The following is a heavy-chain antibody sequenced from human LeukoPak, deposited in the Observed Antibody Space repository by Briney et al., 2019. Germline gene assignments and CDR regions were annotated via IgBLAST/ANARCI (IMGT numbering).Heavy chain of an antibody. Sequence: GGSLRLSCAASGFTFNSYGMHWVRQAPGKGLEWVAVISYDGPNKYYADSVKGRFTISRDNAKNSLFLQMNSLRAEDTAVYYCARARTPDYWGQGTLVTVSS. D-gene: IGHD2-15*01. V-gene: IGHV3-30*03. CDR3: ARARTPDY. CDR2: ISYDGPNK. J-gene: IGHJ4*02. CDR1: GFTFNSYG.